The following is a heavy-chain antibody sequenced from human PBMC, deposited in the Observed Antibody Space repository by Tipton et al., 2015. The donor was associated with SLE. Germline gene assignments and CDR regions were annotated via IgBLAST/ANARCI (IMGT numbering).Heavy chain of an antibody. V-gene: IGHV4-30-2*06. J-gene: IGHJ4*02. D-gene: IGHD2-21*02. Sequence: TLSLTCTVSGGSISSADYSWSWIRQSPGKGLEWIGYIYHSGSTYYNPSLRSRVKLSVDKSKSQLSLKVSSVTAADTAVYYCARSVFTDFEYYFDHWGQGTLVTVSS. CDR2: IYHSGST. CDR1: GGSISSADYS. CDR3: ARSVFTDFEYYFDH.